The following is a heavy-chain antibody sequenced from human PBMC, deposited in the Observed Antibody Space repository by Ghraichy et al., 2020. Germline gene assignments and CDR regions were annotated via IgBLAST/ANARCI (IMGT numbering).Heavy chain of an antibody. D-gene: IGHD6-19*01. CDR3: ARVASSSGWYFFDY. Sequence: SETLSLTCTVSGYSISSGYYWGWIRQPPGKGLEWIGSIYHSGSTYYNPSLKSRVTISVDTSKNQFSLKLSSVTAADTAVYYCARVASSSGWYFFDYWGQGTLVTVSS. J-gene: IGHJ4*02. CDR2: IYHSGST. V-gene: IGHV4-38-2*02. CDR1: GYSISSGYY.